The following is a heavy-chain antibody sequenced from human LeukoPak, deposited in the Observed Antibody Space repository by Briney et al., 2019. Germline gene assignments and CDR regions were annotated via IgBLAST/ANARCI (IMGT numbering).Heavy chain of an antibody. Sequence: ASVKVSCKASGGTFISYAISWVRQAPGQGLEWMGGIIPIFGTANYAQKFQGRVTITADESTSTAYMELSSLRSEDTAVYYCAVILRGITIFGVVKYNWFDPWGQGTLVTVSS. J-gene: IGHJ5*02. CDR1: GGTFISYA. D-gene: IGHD3-3*01. V-gene: IGHV1-69*13. CDR2: IIPIFGTA. CDR3: AVILRGITIFGVVKYNWFDP.